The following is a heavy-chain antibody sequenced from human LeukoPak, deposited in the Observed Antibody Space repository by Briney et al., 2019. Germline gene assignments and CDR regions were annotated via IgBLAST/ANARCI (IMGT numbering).Heavy chain of an antibody. CDR2: INHRGDT. CDR1: GGPFSCYY. Sequence: SSETLSLTCAVYGGPFSCYYWGWIRQSPGKGLEWIAEINHRGDTNYNPSVKSRVPISVDTSKNQFSLTVTSLTAADTAVYYCARGTTISETGYFDYWGQGTLVTVSS. J-gene: IGHJ4*03. D-gene: IGHD1-1*01. V-gene: IGHV4-34*01. CDR3: ARGTTISETGYFDY.